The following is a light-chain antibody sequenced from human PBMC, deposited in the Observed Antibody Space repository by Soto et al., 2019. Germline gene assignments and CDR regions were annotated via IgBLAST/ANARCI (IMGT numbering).Light chain of an antibody. CDR3: ISYAGSNNV. Sequence: QSALTQPPSASGSPGQSVAISCTGTSSDVGGYNYVSWYQQHPGKAPTLMIYEVNKRPSGVPDRFSGSKSGNTASLTVSGLQAEDEADYYCISYAGSNNVFGAGTKLTVL. J-gene: IGLJ1*01. V-gene: IGLV2-8*01. CDR1: SSDVGGYNY. CDR2: EVN.